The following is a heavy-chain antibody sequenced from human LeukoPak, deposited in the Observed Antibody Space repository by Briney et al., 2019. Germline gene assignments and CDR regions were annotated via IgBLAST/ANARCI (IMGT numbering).Heavy chain of an antibody. CDR2: IKHDGSDS. J-gene: IGHJ4*02. V-gene: IGHV3-7*01. CDR3: ARDRRPTIYGGLDS. Sequence: GGSPILSCAASGFTFSDYYMSLIRQAPGKGPEWVAKIKHDGSDSFYVDSVKGRFTISRDNPENSLYLQMHSLRVEDTAMYFCARDRRPTIYGGLDSWGQGTVVTVSS. D-gene: IGHD4-17*01. CDR1: GFTFSDYY.